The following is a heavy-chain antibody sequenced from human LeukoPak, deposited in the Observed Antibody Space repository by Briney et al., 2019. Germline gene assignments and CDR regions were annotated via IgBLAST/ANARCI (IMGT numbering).Heavy chain of an antibody. CDR3: AKDAGGYCSGGSCYTPTPIEY. V-gene: IGHV3-23*01. D-gene: IGHD2-15*01. CDR1: GFTFSSYA. CDR2: ISGSGGST. Sequence: GGSLRLSCAASGFTFSSYAMSWVRQAPGKGLEWVSAISGSGGSTYYADSVKGRFTISRDNSKNTLYLQMNSLRAEDTAVYYCAKDAGGYCSGGSCYTPTPIEYWGQGTLVTVSS. J-gene: IGHJ4*02.